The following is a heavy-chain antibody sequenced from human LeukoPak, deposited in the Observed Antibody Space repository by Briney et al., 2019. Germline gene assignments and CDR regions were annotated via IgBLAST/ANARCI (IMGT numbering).Heavy chain of an antibody. CDR2: INPNSGGT. J-gene: IGHJ4*02. Sequence: GASVKVSCKASGYTFTGYYMHWVRQAPGQGLEWMGWINPNSGGTNYAQKFQGRVTMTRDTSISTAYMELGRLRSDDTAVYYCARGQSQRYYGSGKFDYWGQGTLVTVSS. CDR3: ARGQSQRYYGSGKFDY. D-gene: IGHD3-10*01. CDR1: GYTFTGYY. V-gene: IGHV1-2*02.